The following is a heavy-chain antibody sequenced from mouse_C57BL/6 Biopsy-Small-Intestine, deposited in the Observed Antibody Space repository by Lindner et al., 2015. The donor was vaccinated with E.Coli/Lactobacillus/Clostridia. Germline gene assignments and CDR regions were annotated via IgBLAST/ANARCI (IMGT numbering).Heavy chain of an antibody. Sequence: SVKVSCKTSGYTFTSYGISWERQAPGQGLEWMGWISAYTENTNYAPKFQDRLTMTIHTPTTTAYMELRSLTSNDTAVYFCARVVTKSLVRSPTDYWGQGTLVTVSS. CDR1: GYTFTSYG. V-gene: IGHV1S20*02. J-gene: IGHJ4*01. CDR2: ISAYTENT. CDR3: ARVVTKSLVRSPTDY. D-gene: IGHD2-10*01.